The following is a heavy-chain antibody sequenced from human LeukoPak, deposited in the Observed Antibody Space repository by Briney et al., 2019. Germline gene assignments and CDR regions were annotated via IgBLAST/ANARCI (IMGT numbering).Heavy chain of an antibody. CDR3: ARGTRGFDY. Sequence: GGSLRLSCVASGFPFSSYAMHWVRQAPGKGLEYVSAISSNGGSTYYANSVKGRFTISRDNSKNTLYLQMGSLRAEDMAVYYCARGTRGFDYWDQGTLVTVSS. CDR2: ISSNGGST. V-gene: IGHV3-64*01. CDR1: GFPFSSYA. D-gene: IGHD3-10*01. J-gene: IGHJ4*02.